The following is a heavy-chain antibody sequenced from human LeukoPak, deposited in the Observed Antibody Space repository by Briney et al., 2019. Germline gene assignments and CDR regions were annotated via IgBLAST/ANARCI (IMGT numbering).Heavy chain of an antibody. Sequence: KSGGSLRLSRAASGFTFSSYSMNWVRQAPGKGLEWVSSISSSSSYIYYADSVKGRFTISRDNAKNSLYLQMNSLRAEDTAVYYCAREDFGVAAAGFHDAFDIWGQGTMVTVSS. CDR1: GFTFSSYS. D-gene: IGHD6-13*01. J-gene: IGHJ3*02. CDR3: AREDFGVAAAGFHDAFDI. V-gene: IGHV3-21*01. CDR2: ISSSSSYI.